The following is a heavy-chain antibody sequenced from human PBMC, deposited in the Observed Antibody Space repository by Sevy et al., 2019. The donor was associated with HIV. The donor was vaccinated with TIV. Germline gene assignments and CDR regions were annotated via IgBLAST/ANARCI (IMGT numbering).Heavy chain of an antibody. CDR2: IRSKASSYAT. CDR3: VSLLYYYEEYNAMDV. D-gene: IGHD3-22*01. J-gene: IGHJ6*02. V-gene: IGHV3-73*01. Sequence: GGSLRLSCAASGFTFSGSAMHWVRQASGKGLEWIGRIRSKASSYATVYAASVKGRFTISRDDSKNTAYLQMNSLKIEDTAVYYCVSLLYYYEEYNAMDVWGQGTMVTVSS. CDR1: GFTFSGSA.